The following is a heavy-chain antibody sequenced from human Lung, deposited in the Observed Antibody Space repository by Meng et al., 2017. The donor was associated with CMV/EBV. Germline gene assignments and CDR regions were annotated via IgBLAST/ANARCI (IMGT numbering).Heavy chain of an antibody. CDR3: AKGSGDGYNFAGTLDY. CDR1: GFTFSSYG. J-gene: IGHJ4*02. Sequence: GGSXRLXCAASGFTFSSYGMHWVRQAPGKGLEWVAFIRYDGSNKYYADSVKGRFTISRDNSKNTLYLQMNSLRAEETAVYYCAKGSGDGYNFAGTLDYWGRGXLVTVSS. D-gene: IGHD5-24*01. CDR2: IRYDGSNK. V-gene: IGHV3-30*02.